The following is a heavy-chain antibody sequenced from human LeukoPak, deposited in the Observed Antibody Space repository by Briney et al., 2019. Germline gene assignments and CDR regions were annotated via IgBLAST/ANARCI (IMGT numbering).Heavy chain of an antibody. D-gene: IGHD6-19*01. CDR3: AKEGIAVAGTVLGLFDY. CDR2: IWYDGSNK. V-gene: IGHV3-33*06. Sequence: GGSLRLSCAASGFTFSSYGMHWVRQAPGKGLEWVAVIWYDGSNKYYADSVKGRFTISRDNSKNTLYLQINSLRAEDTAVYYCAKEGIAVAGTVLGLFDYWGQGTLVTVSS. J-gene: IGHJ4*02. CDR1: GFTFSSYG.